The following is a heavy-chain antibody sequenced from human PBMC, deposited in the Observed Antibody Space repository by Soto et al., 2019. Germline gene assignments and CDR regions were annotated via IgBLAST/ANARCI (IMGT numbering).Heavy chain of an antibody. D-gene: IGHD3-10*01. V-gene: IGHV4-39*02. CDR1: GGSISSSSYY. J-gene: IGHJ6*04. CDR2: IYYSGST. CDR3: ARDLDYYGADHYYYYYGMDV. Sequence: SETLSLTCTVSGGSISSSSYYWGWIRQPPGKGLEWIGSIYYSGSTYYNPSLKSRVTISVDTSKNQFSLKLSSVTAADTAVYYCARDLDYYGADHYYYYYGMDVWGKGTTVTXS.